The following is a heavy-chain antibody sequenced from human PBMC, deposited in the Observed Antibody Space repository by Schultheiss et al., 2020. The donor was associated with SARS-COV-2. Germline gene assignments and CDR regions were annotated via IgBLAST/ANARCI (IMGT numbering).Heavy chain of an antibody. Sequence: SETLSLTCTVSGGSISSYYWSWIRQPAGKGLEWIGYNPSLKSRVTISVDTSKNQFSLKLSSVTAADTAVYYCARRGVRYCSSTSCSYDYWGQGTLVTVSS. CDR1: GGSISSYY. D-gene: IGHD2-2*01. V-gene: IGHV4-59*08. J-gene: IGHJ4*02. CDR3: ARRGVRYCSSTSCSYDY.